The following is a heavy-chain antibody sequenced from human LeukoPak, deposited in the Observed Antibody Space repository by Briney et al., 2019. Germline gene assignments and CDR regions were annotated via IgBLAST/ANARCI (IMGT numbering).Heavy chain of an antibody. J-gene: IGHJ4*02. D-gene: IGHD2-15*01. CDR3: ARKYCSGGSCYYFDY. V-gene: IGHV4-30-4*01. CDR1: GGSISSGDYY. CDR2: IYYSGST. Sequence: SETLPLTCTVSGGSISSGDYYWSWIRQPPGKGLEWIGYIYYSGSTYYNPSLKSRVTISVDTSKNQFSLKLSSVTAADTAVYYCARKYCSGGSCYYFDYWGQGTLVTVSS.